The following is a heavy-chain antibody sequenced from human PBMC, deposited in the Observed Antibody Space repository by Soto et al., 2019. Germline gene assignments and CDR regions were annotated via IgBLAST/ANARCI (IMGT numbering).Heavy chain of an antibody. CDR2: IYYSGST. Sequence: PSETLSLTCTVSGGSISSSSYYWGWIRQPPGKGLEWIGSIYYSGSTYYNPSLKSRVTISVDTSKNQFSLKLSSVTAADTAVYYCARHSAAAGRPNWFDPWGQGTLVTVSS. J-gene: IGHJ5*02. CDR3: ARHSAAAGRPNWFDP. CDR1: GGSISSSSYY. D-gene: IGHD6-13*01. V-gene: IGHV4-39*01.